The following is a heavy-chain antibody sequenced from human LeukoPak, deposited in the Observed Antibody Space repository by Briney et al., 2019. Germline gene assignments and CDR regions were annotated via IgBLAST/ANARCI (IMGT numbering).Heavy chain of an antibody. Sequence: GGSLRLSCAASGNYWMHWVRQAPGKGLVWVSHINSDGSWTSYADSAKGRFTISRDNSRNTVFLQMNRLRPEDTAVYYCVKEAYYGWGSSPTFYFDYWGQGTRVTVSS. J-gene: IGHJ4*02. CDR3: VKEAYYGWGSSPTFYFDY. V-gene: IGHV3-74*01. CDR2: INSDGSWT. D-gene: IGHD3-10*01. CDR1: GNYW.